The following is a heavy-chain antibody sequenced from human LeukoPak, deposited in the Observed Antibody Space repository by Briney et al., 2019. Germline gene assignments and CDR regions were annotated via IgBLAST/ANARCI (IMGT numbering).Heavy chain of an antibody. V-gene: IGHV4-39*07. J-gene: IGHJ4*02. CDR3: ARGKSYYDSTEGGFDY. CDR1: GGSISSGDYY. D-gene: IGHD3-3*01. Sequence: SETLSLTCTVSGGSISSGDYYWSWIRQSPGKGLEWIGEITHSGSTNYNPSLKSRVTISVDTSKKQFSLKLSSVTAADTAVYYCARGKSYYDSTEGGFDYWGQGTLVTVSS. CDR2: ITHSGST.